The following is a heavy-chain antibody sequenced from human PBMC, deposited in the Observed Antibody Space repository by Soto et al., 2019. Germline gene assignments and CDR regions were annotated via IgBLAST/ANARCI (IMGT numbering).Heavy chain of an antibody. CDR3: TTKVSLRYFAWLVR. CDR1: GFTFSNAW. D-gene: IGHD3-9*01. V-gene: IGHV3-15*01. CDR2: IKSKTDGGTT. J-gene: IGHJ4*02. Sequence: PGGSLRLSCAASGFTFSNAWMSWVRQAPGKGLEWVGRIKSKTDGGTTDYAAPVKGRFTISRDDSKNTLYLQMNSLKTEDTAVYYCTTKVSLRYFAWLVRWGQGTLVTVSS.